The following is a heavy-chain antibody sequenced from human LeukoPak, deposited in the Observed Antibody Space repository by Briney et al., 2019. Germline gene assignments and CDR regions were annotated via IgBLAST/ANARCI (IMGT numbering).Heavy chain of an antibody. D-gene: IGHD5-12*01. CDR3: AREALHSGYSGAGMDV. CDR2: IYHSGST. CDR1: GGSISSGGYS. Sequence: SQTLSLTCAVSGGSISSGGYSWSWIRQPPGKGLEWIGYIYHSGSTYYNPSLKSRVTISVDRSKNQFSLKLSSVTAADTAVYYCAREALHSGYSGAGMDVWGQGTTVTVSS. J-gene: IGHJ6*02. V-gene: IGHV4-30-2*01.